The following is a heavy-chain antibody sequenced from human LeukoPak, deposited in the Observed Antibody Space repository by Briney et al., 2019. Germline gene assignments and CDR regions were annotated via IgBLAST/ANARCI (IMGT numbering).Heavy chain of an antibody. CDR1: GFNFNTYA. Sequence: GGSLRLSCAASGFNFNTYAMSWVRQAPGKGLEWISAISGRADATYYTDSVRGRFIISRDTNALFLQMNSLRAEDTALYYCVKDLLRNGDYVGHRDYWGQGTLVTVSS. D-gene: IGHD4-17*01. J-gene: IGHJ4*02. CDR3: VKDLLRNGDYVGHRDY. CDR2: ISGRADAT. V-gene: IGHV3-23*01.